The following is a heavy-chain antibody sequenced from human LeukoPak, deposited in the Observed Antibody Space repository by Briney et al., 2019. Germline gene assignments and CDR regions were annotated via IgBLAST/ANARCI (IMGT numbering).Heavy chain of an antibody. CDR2: TYYRSKWYK. CDR1: GDSVSSNSAT. Sequence: SQTLSLTCAISGDSVSSNSATWNWIRQSPSRGLEWLGRTYYRSKWYKYYAVSVKGRITISPDTSKNQSSLQLNSVTPEDTAVYYCARGPSYFQHWGQGTLVTVSS. V-gene: IGHV6-1*01. CDR3: ARGPSYFQH. J-gene: IGHJ1*01.